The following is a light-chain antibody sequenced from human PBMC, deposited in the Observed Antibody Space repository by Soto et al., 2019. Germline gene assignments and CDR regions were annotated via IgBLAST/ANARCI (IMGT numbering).Light chain of an antibody. CDR3: QQRSNWST. J-gene: IGKJ5*01. CDR1: QSVSSY. V-gene: IGKV3-11*01. CDR2: EAS. Sequence: IVLTQSPATLSLSPGERATLSCRASQSVSSYLAWYQQKPGQAPRLLIYEASNRATGIPARFSGSGSGTDFTLTISSLEPEDSAVYYCQQRSNWSTFGQGTRLEIK.